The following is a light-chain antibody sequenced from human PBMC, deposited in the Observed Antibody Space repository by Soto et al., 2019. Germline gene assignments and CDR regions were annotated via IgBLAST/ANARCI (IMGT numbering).Light chain of an antibody. Sequence: QSVLTQPASVSGSPGQSITISCTGTSSDVGGYNYVSWYQQHPGKAPKLMIYEVSNRPSGVSHRFSGSKSGNTASLTISGLQAEDGADYYCCSHTSSSPYVFGPGTKVTVL. CDR2: EVS. CDR1: SSDVGGYNY. V-gene: IGLV2-14*01. J-gene: IGLJ1*01. CDR3: CSHTSSSPYV.